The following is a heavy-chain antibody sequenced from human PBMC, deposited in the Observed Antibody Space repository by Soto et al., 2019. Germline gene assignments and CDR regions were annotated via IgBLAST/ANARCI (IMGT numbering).Heavy chain of an antibody. CDR3: ARSFTMNGLFRYSSGRDAFDI. Sequence: GESLKISCKGSGYSFTSYWIGWVRQMPGKGLERVGIIYPGDSDTRYSPSFQGQVTISADKSISTAYLQWSSLKASDTAMYYCARSFTMNGLFRYSSGRDAFDIWGQGTMVTV. CDR2: IYPGDSDT. CDR1: GYSFTSYW. D-gene: IGHD6-19*01. V-gene: IGHV5-51*01. J-gene: IGHJ3*02.